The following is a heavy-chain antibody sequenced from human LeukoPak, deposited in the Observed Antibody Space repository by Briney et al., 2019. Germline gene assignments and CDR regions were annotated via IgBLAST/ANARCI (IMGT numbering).Heavy chain of an antibody. CDR1: GFTFSSYS. V-gene: IGHV3-21*04. CDR3: AKGDYGDPRDYYYYGMDV. D-gene: IGHD4-17*01. CDR2: ISGSSAYI. Sequence: GGSLRLSCAASGFTFSSYSMNWVRQAPGKGLEWVSSISGSSAYIYYADSVKGRFTISRDNAKNSLYVQMNSLRAEDTAVYYCAKGDYGDPRDYYYYGMDVWGKGTTVTVSS. J-gene: IGHJ6*04.